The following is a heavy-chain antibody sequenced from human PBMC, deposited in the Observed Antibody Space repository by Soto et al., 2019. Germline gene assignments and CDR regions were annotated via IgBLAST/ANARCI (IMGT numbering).Heavy chain of an antibody. D-gene: IGHD4-17*01. CDR1: GYTFTSYY. Sequence: ASVKVSCKASGYTFTSYYMHWVRQAPGQGLEWMGIINPSGGSTSYAQKFQGRVTMTRDTSTSTVYMELSSLRSEDTAVYYCARGRADYGLVRTYYYYDMDVWGKGTTVTVSS. CDR2: INPSGGST. J-gene: IGHJ6*03. V-gene: IGHV1-46*01. CDR3: ARGRADYGLVRTYYYYDMDV.